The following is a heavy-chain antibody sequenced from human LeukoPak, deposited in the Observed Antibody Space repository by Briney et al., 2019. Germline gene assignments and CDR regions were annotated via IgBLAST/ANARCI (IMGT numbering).Heavy chain of an antibody. J-gene: IGHJ6*02. V-gene: IGHV3-7*01. CDR3: ARQLSGYSYGYPFFLYGMDV. Sequence: PGGSLRLACAASGFTFSSYWMSWVRQAPGKGLEWVADIKQDGSEKYYVDSVKGRFTISRDNAKNSLYLQMNSLRAGDTAVYYCARQLSGYSYGYPFFLYGMDVWGQGTTVTVSS. CDR2: IKQDGSEK. D-gene: IGHD5-18*01. CDR1: GFTFSSYW.